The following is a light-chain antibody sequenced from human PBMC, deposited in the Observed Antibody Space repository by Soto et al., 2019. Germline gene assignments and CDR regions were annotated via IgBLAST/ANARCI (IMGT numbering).Light chain of an antibody. CDR1: QSVSSY. CDR3: QHRSNWPPWT. V-gene: IGKV3-11*01. CDR2: DAS. J-gene: IGKJ1*01. Sequence: EIVLTQSPATLSLSPGERVTLSCRASQSVSSYLAWYQQRPGQAPRLLIYDASNRATGIPARFSGSGSGTDFTLTISSLEPEDFAVYYCQHRSNWPPWTFGQGTKVEIK.